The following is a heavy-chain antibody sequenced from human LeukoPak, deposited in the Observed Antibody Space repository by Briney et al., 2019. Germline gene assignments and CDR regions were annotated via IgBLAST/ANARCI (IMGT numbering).Heavy chain of an antibody. J-gene: IGHJ4*02. D-gene: IGHD3-10*01. CDR3: ATSSDYYGNFDY. CDR2: VDPEDGET. V-gene: IGHV1-69-2*01. Sequence: ASVKVSCKVSGNTFTDYYMHWVQQAPGKGLEWMGLVDPEDGETIYAEKFQGRVTITADTSTDTAYMELSSLRSEDTAVYYCATSSDYYGNFDYWGQGTLVTVSS. CDR1: GNTFTDYY.